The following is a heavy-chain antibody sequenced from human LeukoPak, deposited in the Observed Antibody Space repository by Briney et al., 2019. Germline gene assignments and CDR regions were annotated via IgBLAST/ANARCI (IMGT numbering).Heavy chain of an antibody. CDR2: IIPIFGIA. J-gene: IGHJ6*02. V-gene: IGHV1-69*17. D-gene: IGHD6-19*01. CDR1: GGTFSSYA. Sequence: SVKVSCKASGGTFSSYAISWVRQAPGQGLEWMGRIIPIFGIANYAQKFQGRVTITADKSTSTAYMELSSLRSEDTAVYYCARQSSGWSYYYGMDVWGQGTTVTVSS. CDR3: ARQSSGWSYYYGMDV.